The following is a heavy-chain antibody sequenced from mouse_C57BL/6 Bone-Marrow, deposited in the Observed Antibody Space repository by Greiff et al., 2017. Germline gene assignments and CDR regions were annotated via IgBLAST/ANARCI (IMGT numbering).Heavy chain of an antibody. D-gene: IGHD2-3*01. V-gene: IGHV1-82*01. CDR2: IYPGDGDT. Sequence: QVQLKQSGPELVKPGASVKISCKASGYAFSSSWMNWVKQRPGKGLEWIGRIYPGDGDTNYNGKFKGKATLTADKSSSTAYRQLSSLTSEDSAVYFCARSWEGYYVWYFDVWGTGTTVTVSS. J-gene: IGHJ1*03. CDR1: GYAFSSSW. CDR3: ARSWEGYYVWYFDV.